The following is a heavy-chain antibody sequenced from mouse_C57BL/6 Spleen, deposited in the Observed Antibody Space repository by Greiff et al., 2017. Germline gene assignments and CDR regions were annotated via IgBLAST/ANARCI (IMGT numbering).Heavy chain of an antibody. V-gene: IGHV1-80*01. D-gene: IGHD1-1*01. CDR3: ARVYYDGSSYAMDY. CDR2: IYPGDGET. J-gene: IGHJ4*01. Sequence: QVQLKESGAELVKPGASVKISCKASGYAFRSYWMNWVQQRPGKGLEWLGQIYPGDGETNYNGKFKGKATLTADKSTSTAYMQLSSLTSEDSAVYCCARVYYDGSSYAMDYWGQGTSVTVSS. CDR1: GYAFRSYW.